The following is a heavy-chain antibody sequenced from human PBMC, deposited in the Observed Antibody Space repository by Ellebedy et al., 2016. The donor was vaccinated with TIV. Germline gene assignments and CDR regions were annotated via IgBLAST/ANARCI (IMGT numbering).Heavy chain of an antibody. D-gene: IGHD5-18*01. V-gene: IGHV4-30-2*01. CDR2: VDHSGNT. CDR3: ARAGGRYSYGTPENFYYGMDV. CDR1: GGSISSGGHS. Sequence: SETLSLTXAVSGGSISSGGHSWSWMRQPPGKGLEWIGYVDHSGNTYYNPSLRSRVTVSMDRSKSQLSLMVASVTAADTAVYYCARAGGRYSYGTPENFYYGMDVWGQGTTVTVSS. J-gene: IGHJ6*02.